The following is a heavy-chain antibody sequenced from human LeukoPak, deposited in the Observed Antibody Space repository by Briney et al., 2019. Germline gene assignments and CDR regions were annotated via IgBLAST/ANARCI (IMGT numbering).Heavy chain of an antibody. CDR1: GFTFSSYG. V-gene: IGHV3-33*06. Sequence: GGSLRLSCAASGFTFSSYGMHWVRQAPGKGLEWVAVIWYGGSNKYYADSVKGRFTISRDNSKNTLYLQMNSLRAEDTAVYYCAKPPYDFWSGPYSGRGYYYYYMDVWGKGTTVTVSS. CDR2: IWYGGSNK. J-gene: IGHJ6*03. CDR3: AKPPYDFWSGPYSGRGYYYYYMDV. D-gene: IGHD3-3*01.